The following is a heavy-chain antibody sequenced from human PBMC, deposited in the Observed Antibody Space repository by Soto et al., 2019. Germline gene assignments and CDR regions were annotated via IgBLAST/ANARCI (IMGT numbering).Heavy chain of an antibody. J-gene: IGHJ3*02. CDR1: GFTFGNYA. CDR3: AKKGLGSLATYCSTGDCHYAFDI. Sequence: EVQLLESGGGLVQPGGSLRLSCAASGFTFGNYAMIWVRQAPGKGLEWVSTISGGGDGTYYADSVRGRFTISRENSRNTVYLKMNSLRAEDTAVYYCAKKGLGSLATYCSTGDCHYAFDIWGQGTMVTVSS. CDR2: ISGGGDGT. V-gene: IGHV3-23*01. D-gene: IGHD2-15*01.